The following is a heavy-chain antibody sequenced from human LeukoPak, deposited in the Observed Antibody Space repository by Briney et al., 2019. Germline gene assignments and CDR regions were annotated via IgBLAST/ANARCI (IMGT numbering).Heavy chain of an antibody. CDR2: IYYSGST. V-gene: IGHV4-31*03. Sequence: SETLSLTCTVSGGSISSGGYYWSWIRQHPGNGLEWIGYIYYSGSTYYNPSLKSRVTIPVDTSKNQFSLKLSSVTAADTAVYYCARQWFGESGGFDYWGQGTLVTVSS. CDR1: GGSISSGGYY. J-gene: IGHJ4*02. CDR3: ARQWFGESGGFDY. D-gene: IGHD3-10*01.